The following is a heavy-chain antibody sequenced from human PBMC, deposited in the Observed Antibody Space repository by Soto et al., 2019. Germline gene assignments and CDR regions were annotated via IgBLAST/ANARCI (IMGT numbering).Heavy chain of an antibody. D-gene: IGHD3-9*01. V-gene: IGHV3-23*01. CDR1: GFTFSSYA. CDR3: AKNYDILTGYLYYFDY. CDR2: ISGSGGST. J-gene: IGHJ4*02. Sequence: VQLLESGGGLVQPGGTLRLSCAASGFTFSSYAMSWVRQAPGKGLEWVSAISGSGGSTYYADSVKGRFTISRDNSKNTLYLQMNSLRAEDTAVYYCAKNYDILTGYLYYFDYWGQGTLVTVSS.